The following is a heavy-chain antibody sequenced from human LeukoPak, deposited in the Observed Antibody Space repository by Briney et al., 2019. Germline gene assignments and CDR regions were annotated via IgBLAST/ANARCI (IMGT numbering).Heavy chain of an antibody. V-gene: IGHV3-48*01. CDR2: ISITSSSI. D-gene: IGHD6-13*01. J-gene: IGHJ4*02. CDR3: AKLGASSWYEVY. Sequence: GGSLRLSCAASGLTLSRYSMHWVRQAPGKGLEWVSYISITSSSITYADSVKGRFTISRDNAKNSLYLHMNSLRADDTAVYYCAKLGASSWYEVYWGQGTLVTVSS. CDR1: GLTLSRYS.